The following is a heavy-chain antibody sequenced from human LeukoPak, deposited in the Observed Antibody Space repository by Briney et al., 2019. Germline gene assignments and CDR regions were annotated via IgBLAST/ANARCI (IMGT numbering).Heavy chain of an antibody. CDR2: ISYDGSNK. J-gene: IGHJ5*02. D-gene: IGHD2-15*01. CDR3: AKDVAGAATGGWFDP. Sequence: PGRSLRHSCAASGFTLSIYGMHWVRQAPGKGLEWVAVISYDGSNKYYADSVKGRFTISRDNSKNTLYLQMNSLRPEDAAFYYCAKDVAGAATGGWFDPWGQGTLVTVSS. CDR1: GFTLSIYG. V-gene: IGHV3-33*06.